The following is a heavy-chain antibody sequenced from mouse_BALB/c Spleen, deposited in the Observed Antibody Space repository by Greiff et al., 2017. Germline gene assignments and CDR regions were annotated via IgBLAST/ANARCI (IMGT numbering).Heavy chain of an antibody. J-gene: IGHJ4*01. D-gene: IGHD2-1*01. CDR2: IYPGNVNT. V-gene: IGHV1S56*01. Sequence: QVQLKQSGPELVKPGASVRISCKASGYTFTSYYIHWVKQRPGQGLEWIGWIYPGNVNTKYNEKFKGKATLTADKSSSTAYMQLSSLTSEDSAVYFCARKDGNYYYAMDYWGQGTSVTVSS. CDR3: ARKDGNYYYAMDY. CDR1: GYTFTSYY.